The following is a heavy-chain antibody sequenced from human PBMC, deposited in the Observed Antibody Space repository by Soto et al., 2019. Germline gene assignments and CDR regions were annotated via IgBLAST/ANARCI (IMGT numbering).Heavy chain of an antibody. Sequence: QVQLVQSGAEVKKPGASVKVSCKASGYTFTGYYLHWVRQAPGQGLEWMGWINPNSGDTNYAQKFQGRVTITADESTSTAYMELSSLRSEDTAVYYCARGVYYDSRGYYFFFWGQGTLVTVSS. CDR3: ARGVYYDSRGYYFFF. D-gene: IGHD3-22*01. CDR2: INPNSGDT. J-gene: IGHJ4*02. CDR1: GYTFTGYY. V-gene: IGHV1-2*02.